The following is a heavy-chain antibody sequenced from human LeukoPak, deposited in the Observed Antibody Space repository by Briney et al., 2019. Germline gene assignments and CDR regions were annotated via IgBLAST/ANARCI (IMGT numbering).Heavy chain of an antibody. J-gene: IGHJ6*02. CDR1: GFTFSSYS. V-gene: IGHV3-21*01. D-gene: IGHD2/OR15-2a*01. CDR2: ISSSSSYI. CDR3: ARSFLDPDYYYGMDV. Sequence: PGGSLRLSCAASGFTFSSYSMNWVRQAPGKGLEWVSSISSSSSYIYYADSVKGRFTISRDNAKNSLYLQMNSLRAEDTAVYYCARSFLDPDYYYGMDVWGQGTTVTVSS.